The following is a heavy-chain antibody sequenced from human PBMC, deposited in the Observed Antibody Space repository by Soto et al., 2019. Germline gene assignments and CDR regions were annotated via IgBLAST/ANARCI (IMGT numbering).Heavy chain of an antibody. CDR2: IYYSGST. Sequence: SETLSLTCTVSGGSISSGGYYWSWIRQHPGKGLEWIGYIYYSGSTYYNPSLKSRVTISVDTSKNQFPLKLSSVTAADTAVYYCARVIWRAARLPAFDIWGQGTMVTVSS. CDR1: GGSISSGGYY. D-gene: IGHD6-6*01. J-gene: IGHJ3*02. CDR3: ARVIWRAARLPAFDI. V-gene: IGHV4-31*03.